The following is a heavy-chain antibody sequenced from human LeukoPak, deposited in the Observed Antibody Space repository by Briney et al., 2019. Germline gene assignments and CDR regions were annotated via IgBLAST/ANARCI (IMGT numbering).Heavy chain of an antibody. D-gene: IGHD3-9*01. V-gene: IGHV3-30-3*01. Sequence: GGSLRLSCAASGFTFSSYAMHWVRQAPGKGLEWVAAISYDGSNKYYADSVKGRFTISRDNSKNTLYLQMNSLRAEDTAVYYCARDLSYYDILTGFDYWGQGTLVTVSS. CDR2: ISYDGSNK. CDR3: ARDLSYYDILTGFDY. CDR1: GFTFSSYA. J-gene: IGHJ4*02.